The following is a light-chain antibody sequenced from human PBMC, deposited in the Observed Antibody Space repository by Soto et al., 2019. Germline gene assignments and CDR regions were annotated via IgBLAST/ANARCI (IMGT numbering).Light chain of an antibody. J-gene: IGKJ4*01. CDR3: HQRSNWPWT. Sequence: EIVLTQSPATLSLSPGERATLSCRASQSVRTYLVWYQQKPGQAPRLLIYDTSTRATGVPARFSGSGSGTDFTLTISSLEPDDFAVYYCHQRSNWPWTFGGGTKVEIK. CDR2: DTS. V-gene: IGKV3-11*01. CDR1: QSVRTY.